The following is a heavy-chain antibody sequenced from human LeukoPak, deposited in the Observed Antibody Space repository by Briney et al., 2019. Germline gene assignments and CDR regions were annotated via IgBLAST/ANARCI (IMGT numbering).Heavy chain of an antibody. V-gene: IGHV3-33*06. D-gene: IGHD2-2*02. CDR3: AKGGGYCSSPSCYTDY. CDR2: IWYDGSKK. J-gene: IGHJ4*02. CDR1: GFTFSRDG. Sequence: GGSRRLSCAASGFTFSRDGMHWVRQAPGKGLGWVAVIWYDGSKKYYADSVKGRFTISRDNSKNTLYLQMNSLRAEDTAVYYCAKGGGYCSSPSCYTDYWGQGTLVTVSS.